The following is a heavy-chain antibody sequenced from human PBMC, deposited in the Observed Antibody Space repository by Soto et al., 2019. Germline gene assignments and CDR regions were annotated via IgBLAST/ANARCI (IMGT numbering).Heavy chain of an antibody. CDR2: IYYSGST. CDR3: ARSGYSYGPNPLLY. CDR1: GGSISSGGYY. V-gene: IGHV4-31*03. J-gene: IGHJ4*02. D-gene: IGHD5-18*01. Sequence: QVQLQESGPGLVKPSQTLSLTCTVSGGSISSGGYYWSWIRQHPGKGLEWIGYIYYSGSTYYNPSLKGRVTISVGTSKNQFSRKLSSVTAADTAVYYCARSGYSYGPNPLLYWGQGTLVTVSS.